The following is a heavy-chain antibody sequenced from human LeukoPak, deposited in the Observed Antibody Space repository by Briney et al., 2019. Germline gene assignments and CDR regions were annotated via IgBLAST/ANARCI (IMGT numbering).Heavy chain of an antibody. CDR3: ARSTLDYFDY. CDR1: GLTFSSYA. CDR2: ISGSGGTT. Sequence: GGSLRLSCAASGLTFSSYAMNWVRQAPGKGLEWVSAISGSGGTTYYADSVKGRFTISRDNAKNSLYLQMNSLRAEDTAVYYCARSTLDYFDYWGQGTLVTVSS. D-gene: IGHD2-2*01. V-gene: IGHV3-23*01. J-gene: IGHJ4*02.